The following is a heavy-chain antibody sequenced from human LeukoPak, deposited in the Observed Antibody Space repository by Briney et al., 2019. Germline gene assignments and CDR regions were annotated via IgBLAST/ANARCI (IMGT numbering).Heavy chain of an antibody. J-gene: IGHJ3*02. CDR3: AKDPDYQLLSRAAFDI. CDR1: GFTFSSYA. D-gene: IGHD2-2*01. CDR2: ISGSGGTT. V-gene: IGHV3-23*01. Sequence: GGSLRLSXAASGFTFSSYAMSWVRQAPGKGLEWVSGISGSGGTTYYADSVKGRFTISRDNSKNTLYLQMNSLRGEDTAVYYCAKDPDYQLLSRAAFDIWGQRTMVTVSS.